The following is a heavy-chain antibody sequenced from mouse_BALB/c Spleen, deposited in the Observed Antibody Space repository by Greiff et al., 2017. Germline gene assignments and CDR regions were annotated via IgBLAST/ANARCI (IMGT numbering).Heavy chain of an antibody. CDR1: GYTFSSYW. CDR2: ILPGSGST. Sequence: LMKPGASVKISCKATGYTFSSYWIEWVKQRPGHGLEWIGEILPGSGSTNYNEKFKGKATFTADTSSNTAYMQLSSLTSEDSAVYYCVQAGGEDAMDYWGQGTSVTVSS. J-gene: IGHJ4*01. V-gene: IGHV1-9*01. CDR3: VQAGGEDAMDY.